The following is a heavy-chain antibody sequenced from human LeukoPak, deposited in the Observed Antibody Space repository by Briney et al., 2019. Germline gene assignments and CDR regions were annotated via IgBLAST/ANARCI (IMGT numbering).Heavy chain of an antibody. CDR2: TYYRSKWYS. J-gene: IGHJ6*02. CDR1: GDSVSSNSAA. V-gene: IGHV6-1*01. D-gene: IGHD6-19*01. CDR3: ARGYSSGWPDYYYGMDV. Sequence: SQTLSLTCAISGDSVSSNSAAWHWIRQSPSRGLEWLGRTYYRSKWYSDYAVSVKSRITINPDTSKNQFSLQLNSVTPEDTAVYYCARGYSSGWPDYYYGMDVWGQGTTVTVSS.